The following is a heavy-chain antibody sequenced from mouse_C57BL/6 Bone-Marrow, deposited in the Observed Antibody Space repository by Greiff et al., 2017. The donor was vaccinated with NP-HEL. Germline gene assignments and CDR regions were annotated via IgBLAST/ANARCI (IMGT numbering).Heavy chain of an antibody. CDR1: CYTFTSYW. CDR2: VHPSDSDT. CDR3: AIYYGYS. V-gene: IGHV1-74*01. D-gene: IGHD2-2*01. J-gene: IGHJ2*01. Sequence: VQLQQPGAELVKPGASVKVSCQASCYTFTSYWMPWVKHRHGQGLVWIGRVHPSDSDTTYNQKFKGTATLTVDKTSSTAYMQLSSLTSDDSAVYYCAIYYGYSWGQGTTLTVSS.